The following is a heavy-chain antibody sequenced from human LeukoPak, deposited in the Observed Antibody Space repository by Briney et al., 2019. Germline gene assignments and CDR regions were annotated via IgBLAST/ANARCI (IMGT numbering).Heavy chain of an antibody. Sequence: SETLSLTCTVSGGSISSYYWSWIRQPPGKGLEWIGYIYYSGSTNYNPSLKSRVTISVDTSKNQFSLKLSSVTAADTAVYYCARDLVYDSSGYYYGGAFDIWGQGTMVAVSS. D-gene: IGHD3-22*01. CDR1: GGSISSYY. V-gene: IGHV4-59*01. CDR2: IYYSGST. CDR3: ARDLVYDSSGYYYGGAFDI. J-gene: IGHJ3*02.